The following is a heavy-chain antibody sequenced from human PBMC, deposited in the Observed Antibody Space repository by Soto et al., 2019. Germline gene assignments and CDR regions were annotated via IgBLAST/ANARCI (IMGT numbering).Heavy chain of an antibody. CDR1: GITISNYP. Sequence: DVQLLESGGGLVQPGGSLRLSCAASGITISNYPMSWVRQPPGKGLDWVSGISGSGDRTYYADSAKGRFTISKDISRNSLSLQLDSLGVEDTAVYFCVKDDGGYPSTTPHWGQGTLVTVSS. D-gene: IGHD3-22*01. CDR2: ISGSGDRT. CDR3: VKDDGGYPSTTPH. V-gene: IGHV3-23*01. J-gene: IGHJ4*02.